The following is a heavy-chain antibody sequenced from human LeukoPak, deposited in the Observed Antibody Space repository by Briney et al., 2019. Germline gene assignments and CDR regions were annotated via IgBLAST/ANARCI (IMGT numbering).Heavy chain of an antibody. CDR3: AKNYYDNSAQGWASFDY. CDR1: GFTFSSYA. D-gene: IGHD3-22*01. CDR2: IGGSGGNT. Sequence: GGSLRLSCAASGFTFSSYAMSWVRQAPGRGLEWVSVIGGSGGNTNYADSVRGRFTVSRDNTKNTVYLQMNSLRAEDTAVYYCAKNYYDNSAQGWASFDYWGQGTLVTVSS. J-gene: IGHJ4*02. V-gene: IGHV3-23*01.